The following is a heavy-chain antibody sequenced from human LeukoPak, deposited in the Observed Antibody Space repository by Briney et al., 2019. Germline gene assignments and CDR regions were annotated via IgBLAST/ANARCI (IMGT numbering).Heavy chain of an antibody. Sequence: GGSLRLSCAASGFTFSDYYMTSIRQAPGRGLGWVSYNISSGTTIYYADSVKGRFTISRDNAKHTLYLQMSSVRGEDTAVYYCAEDGVAGKIMYYFDYWGQGTLVTVSS. CDR3: AEDGVAGKIMYYFDY. V-gene: IGHV3-11*01. CDR1: GFTFSDYY. J-gene: IGHJ4*02. CDR2: NISSGTTI. D-gene: IGHD6-19*01.